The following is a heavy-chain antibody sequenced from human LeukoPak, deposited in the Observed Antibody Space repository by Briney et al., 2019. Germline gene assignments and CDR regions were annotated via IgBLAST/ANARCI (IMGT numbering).Heavy chain of an antibody. CDR2: ISSNGGST. J-gene: IGHJ4*02. CDR1: GFTFSSYA. D-gene: IGHD6-13*01. CDR3: ARGGAAAGVGFDY. Sequence: RGSLRLSCAASGFTFSSYAMHWVRQAPGKGLEYVSAISSNGGSTYYANSVKGRFTISRDNSKNTLYLQMGSLRAEDMAVYYCARGGAAAGVGFDYWGQGTLVTVSS. V-gene: IGHV3-64*01.